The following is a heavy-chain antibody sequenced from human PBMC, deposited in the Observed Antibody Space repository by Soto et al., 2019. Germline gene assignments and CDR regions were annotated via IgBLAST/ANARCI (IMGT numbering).Heavy chain of an antibody. D-gene: IGHD3-22*01. CDR3: AKQSYYDSPCFDY. CDR1: GFTFSSYG. CDR2: ISYDGSNK. V-gene: IGHV3-30*18. Sequence: QVQLVESGGGVVQPGRSLRLSCAASGFTFSSYGMHWVRQAPGKGLEWVAVISYDGSNKYYADSVKGRFTISRDNSKNTLYLQMNSLRAEDTAVYYCAKQSYYDSPCFDYWGQGTLVTVSS. J-gene: IGHJ4*02.